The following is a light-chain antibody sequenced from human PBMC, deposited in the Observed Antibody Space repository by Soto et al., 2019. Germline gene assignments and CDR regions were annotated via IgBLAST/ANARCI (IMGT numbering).Light chain of an antibody. CDR1: QSLTRN. CDR3: QQRSNWPRVT. Sequence: ERMMTQSPATLSVSPGERVTLSCRASQSLTRNLAWYQHKPGQSPRLLIYDTSIRASGIAARFSGSGSGTYFTLTISSLDPEDFAVYYCQQRSNWPRVTFGQGTRLEIK. V-gene: IGKV3-11*01. J-gene: IGKJ5*01. CDR2: DTS.